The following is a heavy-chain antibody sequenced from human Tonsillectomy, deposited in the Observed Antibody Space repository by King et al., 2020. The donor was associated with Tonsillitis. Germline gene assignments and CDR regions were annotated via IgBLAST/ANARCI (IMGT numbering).Heavy chain of an antibody. Sequence: VQLQQWGAGLLKPSETLSLTCAVYGGSFSGYYWIWVRQPPGKRLEGIGEISHSVSTNYNPPLKSRVTMSVDTSKNQFSLKLTSVTAADTAVYFCARERFEGQLLNNAFDYWGQGTLVTVSS. D-gene: IGHD6-6*01. J-gene: IGHJ4*02. CDR2: ISHSVST. CDR3: ARERFEGQLLNNAFDY. V-gene: IGHV4-34*01. CDR1: GGSFSGYY.